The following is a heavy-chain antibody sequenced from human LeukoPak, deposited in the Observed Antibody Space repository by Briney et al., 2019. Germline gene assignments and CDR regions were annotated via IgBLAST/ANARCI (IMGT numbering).Heavy chain of an antibody. V-gene: IGHV4-59*01. D-gene: IGHD3-22*01. CDR3: AISYYDSSGYYDY. J-gene: IGHJ4*02. CDR1: GGSISSYY. CDR2: IYYSGST. Sequence: SETLSLTCTVSGGSISSYYWSWIRQPPGKGLEWIGYIYYSGSTNYNPSLKSRVTISVDTSKNQFSLKLSSVTAADTAVYYCAISYYDSSGYYDYWGQGTLVTVSS.